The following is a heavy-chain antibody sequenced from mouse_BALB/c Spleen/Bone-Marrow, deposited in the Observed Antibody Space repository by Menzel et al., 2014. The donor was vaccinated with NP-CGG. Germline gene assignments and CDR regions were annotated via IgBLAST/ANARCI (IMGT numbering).Heavy chain of an antibody. Sequence: EVKLEQSGAELVKPGASVKLSCTASGYDIKDTYMHWVKQRPEQGLEWIGRIDPANGNTKYNPNFQGKATITADTPSNTAYLQQISLTSEDAAVYYCARSYGRGRFDYWGQGTTLTVSS. V-gene: IGHV14-3*02. CDR2: IDPANGNT. J-gene: IGHJ2*01. D-gene: IGHD1-1*01. CDR1: GYDIKDTY. CDR3: ARSYGRGRFDY.